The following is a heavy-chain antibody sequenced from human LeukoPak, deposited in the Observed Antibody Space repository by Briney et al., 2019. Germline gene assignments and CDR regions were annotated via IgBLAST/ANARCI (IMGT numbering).Heavy chain of an antibody. CDR1: GFTFSSYS. D-gene: IGHD1-26*01. Sequence: GGSLRLSCAASGFTFSSYSMNWVRQAPGKGLEWVSSISSSSSYIYYADSVKGRFTISRDNSKNTLYLQMNSLRAEDTAVYYCAKVRLVGATSDYYFDYWGQGTLVTVSS. CDR3: AKVRLVGATSDYYFDY. V-gene: IGHV3-21*04. J-gene: IGHJ4*02. CDR2: ISSSSSYI.